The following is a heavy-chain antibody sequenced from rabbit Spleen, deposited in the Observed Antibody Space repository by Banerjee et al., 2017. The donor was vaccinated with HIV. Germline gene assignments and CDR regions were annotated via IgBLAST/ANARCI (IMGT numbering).Heavy chain of an antibody. CDR3: ARDAASSFSSYGMDL. D-gene: IGHD8-1*01. CDR1: GVSFSSNNY. Sequence: QSLEESGGDLVKPGASLTLTCTASGVSFSSNNYMCWVRQAPGKGLEWIACMDTGSSGFTYFASWAKGRFTISKPSSTTVTLQMTSLTAADTATYFCARDAASSFSSYGMDLWGPGTLVTV. CDR2: MDTGSSGFT. J-gene: IGHJ6*01. V-gene: IGHV1S40*01.